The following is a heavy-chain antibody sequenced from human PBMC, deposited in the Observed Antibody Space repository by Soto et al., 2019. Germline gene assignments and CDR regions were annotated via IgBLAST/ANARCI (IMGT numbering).Heavy chain of an antibody. CDR3: AREDGGSGSYYLEPYWYFDL. CDR1: GYTFTSYG. Sequence: QVQLVQSGAEVKKPGASVKVSCKASGYTFTSYGISWVRQAPGQGLEWMGWISAYNGNTNYAQKLQGRVTMTTDTSTSTAYMELRSVRSDDTAVYYCAREDGGSGSYYLEPYWYFDLWGRGTLVTVSS. CDR2: ISAYNGNT. J-gene: IGHJ2*01. D-gene: IGHD3-10*01. V-gene: IGHV1-18*01.